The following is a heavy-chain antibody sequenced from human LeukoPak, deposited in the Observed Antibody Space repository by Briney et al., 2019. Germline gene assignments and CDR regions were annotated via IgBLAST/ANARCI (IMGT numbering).Heavy chain of an antibody. CDR2: IYYSGST. CDR3: ANYYYYMDV. CDR1: GFTFSSYG. Sequence: GSLRLSCAASGFTFSSYGMSWVRQAPGKGLEWIGSIYYSGSTYYNPSLKSRVTISVDPSQNQFSLKLSSVTAADTAVYYCANYYYYMDVWGKGTTVTISS. J-gene: IGHJ6*03. V-gene: IGHV4-59*05.